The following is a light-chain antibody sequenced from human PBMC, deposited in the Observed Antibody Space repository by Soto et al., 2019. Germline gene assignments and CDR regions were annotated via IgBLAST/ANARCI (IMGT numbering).Light chain of an antibody. CDR3: QQYDSSPRT. J-gene: IGKJ1*01. CDR1: QSVSSN. CDR2: GAS. V-gene: IGKV3-20*01. Sequence: EIVLTQSPATLSLSPGERATLSCRASQSVSSNLAWYQQKPGQAPRLLISGASTRAADIPDRFSGSGSGTDFTLTIGRLEPEDLAVYYCQQYDSSPRTFGQGTKVDIK.